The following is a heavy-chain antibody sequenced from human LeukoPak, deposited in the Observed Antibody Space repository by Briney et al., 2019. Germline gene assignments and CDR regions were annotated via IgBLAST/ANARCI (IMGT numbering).Heavy chain of an antibody. CDR3: ATTRPSGYYYFEY. Sequence: PGGSLRLSCAASGFIFSDHYMDWVRQAPGKGLEWVGRIRNKANSFTTEYAASVKGRFTISRDDSKNSLYLQMNSLKTEDTAVYYCATTRPSGYYYFEYWGQGTLVTVSS. CDR2: IRNKANSFTT. CDR1: GFIFSDHY. V-gene: IGHV3-72*01. D-gene: IGHD5-12*01. J-gene: IGHJ4*02.